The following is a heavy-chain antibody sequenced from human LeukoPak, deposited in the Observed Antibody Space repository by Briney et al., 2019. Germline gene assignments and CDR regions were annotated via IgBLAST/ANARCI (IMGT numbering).Heavy chain of an antibody. CDR1: GYTFTSYG. D-gene: IGHD6-19*01. J-gene: IGHJ3*02. CDR2: ISSYNGNT. V-gene: IGHV1-18*01. Sequence: EASVKVSCKASGYTFTSYGISWVRQAPGQGLEWMGWISSYNGNTNYAQKLQGRVTMSTDTSTGTAYMELRSLRSDDTAVYYCARRVAVARSDAFDIWGQGTMVTVSS. CDR3: ARRVAVARSDAFDI.